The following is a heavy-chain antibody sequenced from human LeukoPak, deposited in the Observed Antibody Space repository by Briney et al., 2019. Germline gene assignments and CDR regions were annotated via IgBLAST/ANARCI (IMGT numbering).Heavy chain of an antibody. CDR3: ASGFIAAAGANFDY. J-gene: IGHJ4*02. Sequence: ASVKVSCKASGGTFSSYAISWVRQAPGQGLEWMGRIIPILGIANYAQKFQGRVTITADKSTSTAYMELSSLRSEDTAVYYCASGFIAAAGANFDYWGQGTLVTVSS. D-gene: IGHD6-13*01. CDR1: GGTFSSYA. CDR2: IIPILGIA. V-gene: IGHV1-69*04.